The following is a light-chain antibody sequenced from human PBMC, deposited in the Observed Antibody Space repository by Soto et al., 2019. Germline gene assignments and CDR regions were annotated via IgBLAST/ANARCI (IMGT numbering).Light chain of an antibody. CDR3: QQYNNWLFP. V-gene: IGKV3-15*01. Sequence: EIVMTQSPATLSVSPGERVTLSCRASQSVSGNLAWYQQKPGQAPSLLIYGASTRATRIPARFSGSGSGTEFTLTISSLQSEDFAVSYCQQYNNWLFPFRGGTRVEIK. CDR2: GAS. J-gene: IGKJ4*01. CDR1: QSVSGN.